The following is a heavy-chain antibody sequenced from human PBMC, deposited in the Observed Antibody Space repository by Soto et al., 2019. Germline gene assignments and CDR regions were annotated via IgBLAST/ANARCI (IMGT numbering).Heavy chain of an antibody. CDR1: GDTFKNCV. Sequence: QVQVVQSGVEVRRPGSSVKVSCKASGDTFKNCVISWVRQAPGQGLEWMGGIIPLFGTTDFAQRFQGRLTSPTDESTTTAYMELSRLRSEDTATYYCAAELGFGKLSVVWGQGTTVIVSS. D-gene: IGHD3-10*01. CDR3: AAELGFGKLSVV. CDR2: IIPLFGTT. V-gene: IGHV1-69*01. J-gene: IGHJ6*01.